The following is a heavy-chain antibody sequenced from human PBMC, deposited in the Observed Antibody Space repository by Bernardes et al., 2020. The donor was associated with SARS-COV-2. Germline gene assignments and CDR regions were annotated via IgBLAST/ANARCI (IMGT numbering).Heavy chain of an antibody. CDR1: GYTFTGYY. D-gene: IGHD2-2*01. CDR3: ARGGLYDVGVPAAKYYYYGMDV. Sequence: ASVKVSCKASGYTFTGYYMHWVRQAPGQGLEWMGWINPNRGGTNYAQKFQGWVTMTRDTSISTAYMELSRLRSDDKAVYYCARGGLYDVGVPAAKYYYYGMDVWGQGTTVTVSS. CDR2: INPNRGGT. V-gene: IGHV1-2*04. J-gene: IGHJ6*02.